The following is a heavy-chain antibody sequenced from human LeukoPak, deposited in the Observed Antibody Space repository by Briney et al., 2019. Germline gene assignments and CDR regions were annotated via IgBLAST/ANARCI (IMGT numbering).Heavy chain of an antibody. V-gene: IGHV3-15*07. CDR2: IKSKTDGGTT. D-gene: IGHD2-2*01. Sequence: GGSLRLSCAASGFTFSNAWMNWVRQAPGKGLGWVSRIKSKTDGGTTDYAAPVKGRFTITRDDSKNTLYLQMNSLKTEDTAVYYCTTGPLSRVLDFDYWGQGTLVTVSS. CDR3: TTGPLSRVLDFDY. CDR1: GFTFSNAW. J-gene: IGHJ4*02.